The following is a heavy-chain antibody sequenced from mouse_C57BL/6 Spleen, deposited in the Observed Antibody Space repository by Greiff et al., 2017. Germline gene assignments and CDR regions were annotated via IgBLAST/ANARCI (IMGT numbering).Heavy chain of an antibody. CDR1: GYTFTDYY. J-gene: IGHJ4*01. V-gene: IGHV1-26*01. Sequence: EVQLQQSGPELVKPGASVKISCKASGYTFTDYYMNWVKQSHGKSLEWIGDINPNNGGTSYNQKFKGKATLTVDKSSSTAYMELRSLTSEDSAVYYCARRRSTMVTEIAMDYWGQGTSVTVSS. D-gene: IGHD2-2*01. CDR3: ARRRSTMVTEIAMDY. CDR2: INPNNGGT.